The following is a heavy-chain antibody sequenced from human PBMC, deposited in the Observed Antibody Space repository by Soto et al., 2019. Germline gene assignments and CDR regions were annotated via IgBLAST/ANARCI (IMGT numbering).Heavy chain of an antibody. D-gene: IGHD2-2*01. Sequence: PGGSLRLSCAASGFTFSSYAMSWVRQAPGKGLEWVSAISGSGGSTYYADSVKGRFTISRDNSKNTLYLQMNSLRAEDTAVYYCAKDTDDSVFVLVPAAPGPFDYWGQGTLVTVSS. CDR1: GFTFSSYA. CDR2: ISGSGGST. J-gene: IGHJ4*02. CDR3: AKDTDDSVFVLVPAAPGPFDY. V-gene: IGHV3-23*01.